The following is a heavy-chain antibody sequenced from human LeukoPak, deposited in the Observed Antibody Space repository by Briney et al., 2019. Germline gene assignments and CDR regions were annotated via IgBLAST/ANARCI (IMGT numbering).Heavy chain of an antibody. D-gene: IGHD6-13*01. V-gene: IGHV4-34*01. Sequence: SETLSLTCAISGASFSGYSWTWIRQPPGKGLEWIGEFSHTGSPIYNPSLQSRVTISVDKSKNQFSLKLSSVTAADTAVYYCARGVAATDYFDYWGQGTLVTVSS. CDR2: FSHTGSP. J-gene: IGHJ4*02. CDR1: GASFSGYS. CDR3: ARGVAATDYFDY.